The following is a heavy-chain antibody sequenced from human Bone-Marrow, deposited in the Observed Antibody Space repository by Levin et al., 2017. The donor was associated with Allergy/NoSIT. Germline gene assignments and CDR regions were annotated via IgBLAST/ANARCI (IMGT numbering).Heavy chain of an antibody. CDR1: GDSISSSNW. V-gene: IGHV4-4*02. CDR2: ISHSGTT. Sequence: PSETLSLTCAVSGDSISSSNWWSWVRQPPGKGLEWIGEISHSGTTNYNPSLKSRVTISVDKSKNQFSLKLSSVTAADTAVYYCARENWNGGTGYDYWGQGTLVTVSS. J-gene: IGHJ4*02. D-gene: IGHD1-1*01. CDR3: ARENWNGGTGYDY.